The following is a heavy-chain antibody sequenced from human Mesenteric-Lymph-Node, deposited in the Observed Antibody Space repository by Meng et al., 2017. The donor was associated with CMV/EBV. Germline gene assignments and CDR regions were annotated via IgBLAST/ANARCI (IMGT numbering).Heavy chain of an antibody. Sequence: SETLSLTCTVSGGSVSSGSYYWSWIRQPPGKGLEWIGYIYYSGSTNYNPSLKSRVTISVDTSKNQFSLKLSSVTAADTAVYYCARDRDYWGQGTLVTVSS. V-gene: IGHV4-61*01. CDR1: GGSVSSGSYY. J-gene: IGHJ4*02. CDR2: IYYSGST. CDR3: ARDRDY.